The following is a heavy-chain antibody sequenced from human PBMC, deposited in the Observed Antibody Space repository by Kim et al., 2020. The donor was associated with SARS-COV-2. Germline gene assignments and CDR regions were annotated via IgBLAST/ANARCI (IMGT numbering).Heavy chain of an antibody. CDR1: GYNFTGYY. CDR2: ISPKSGGT. J-gene: IGHJ4*02. D-gene: IGHD2-15*01. CDR3: ARGRGYCNGGNCYYFDY. Sequence: ASVKVSCKASGYNFTGYYVHWLRQAPGQGLEWMAWISPKSGGTNYAQKFQGRVTMTRDTSISTAHMEMGSLRSDDTAVYFCARGRGYCNGGNCYYFDYWGQGTLVTVSS. V-gene: IGHV1-2*02.